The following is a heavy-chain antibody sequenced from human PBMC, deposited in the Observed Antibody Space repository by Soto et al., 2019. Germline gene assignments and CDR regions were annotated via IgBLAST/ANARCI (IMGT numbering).Heavy chain of an antibody. Sequence: GASVKVSCKASGYTFTSYAMHWVRQAPGQRLEWMGWINAGNGNTKYSQKFQGRVTITRDTSASTAYMELSSLRSEDTAVYYCARGGPYGGNSLKSGWFDPWGQGTLVTVSS. CDR1: GYTFTSYA. CDR2: INAGNGNT. CDR3: ARGGPYGGNSLKSGWFDP. J-gene: IGHJ5*02. V-gene: IGHV1-3*01. D-gene: IGHD4-17*01.